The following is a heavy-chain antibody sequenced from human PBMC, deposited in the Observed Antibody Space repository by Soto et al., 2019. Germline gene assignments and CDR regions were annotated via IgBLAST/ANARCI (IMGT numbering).Heavy chain of an antibody. Sequence: QVQLVQSGAEVKKPGSSVKVSCKTSGDIFSGYSISWVRQAPGQGLEWMGGIIPIFGTTNYAQKFHGRVTITADKSTSTVYMDLYSLKSEDTAMYYCARDLGSGYDQGDYWGQGTLVTVSS. D-gene: IGHD5-12*01. CDR1: GDIFSGYS. V-gene: IGHV1-69*14. CDR2: IIPIFGTT. CDR3: ARDLGSGYDQGDY. J-gene: IGHJ4*02.